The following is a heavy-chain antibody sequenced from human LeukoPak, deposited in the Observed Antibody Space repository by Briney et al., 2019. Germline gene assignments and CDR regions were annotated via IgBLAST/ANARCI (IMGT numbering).Heavy chain of an antibody. D-gene: IGHD2-21*01. CDR1: GGSLSGYY. CDR3: ARAIVGATDAFDI. CDR2: INHSGST. Sequence: PSETLSLTCAVYGGSLSGYYWTWIRQPPGKGLECIGEINHSGSTNYNPSLKSRVTISIDTSKNEFALKLSSVTAADTAVYYCARAIVGATDAFDIWGQGTMVTVSS. V-gene: IGHV4-34*01. J-gene: IGHJ3*02.